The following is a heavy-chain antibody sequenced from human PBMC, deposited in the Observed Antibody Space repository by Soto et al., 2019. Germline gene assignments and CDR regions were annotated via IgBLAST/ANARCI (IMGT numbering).Heavy chain of an antibody. J-gene: IGHJ1*01. Sequence: PSETLSLTCTVSGGSVSTGNYYWSWLRQPPGKGLQWISYIYYSGNTNDNPSLKSRVIISVDTSKNQFSLKLSSVTTADTAVYFGARCGGVTATYAYWGQGILVTVSS. CDR1: GGSVSTGNYY. D-gene: IGHD5-18*01. CDR2: IYYSGNT. V-gene: IGHV4-61*01. CDR3: ARCGGVTATYAY.